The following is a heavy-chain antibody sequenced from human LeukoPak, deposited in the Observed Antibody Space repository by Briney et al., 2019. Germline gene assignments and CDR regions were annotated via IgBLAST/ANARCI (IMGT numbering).Heavy chain of an antibody. Sequence: VSAISGSGGSTYYADSVKGRFTTSRDNSKNTLYLQMNSLRAEDTAVYYCAKDGDYYDSSDYWGQGTLVTVSS. D-gene: IGHD3-22*01. CDR2: ISGSGGST. CDR3: AKDGDYYDSSDY. V-gene: IGHV3-23*01. J-gene: IGHJ4*02.